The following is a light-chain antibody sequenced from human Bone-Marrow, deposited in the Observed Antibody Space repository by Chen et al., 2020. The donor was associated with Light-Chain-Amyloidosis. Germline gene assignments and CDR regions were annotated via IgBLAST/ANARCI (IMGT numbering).Light chain of an antibody. CDR1: QSLLQSNGYNY. Sequence: DIVLTQSPLSLPVTPGEPASISCRSSQSLLQSNGYNYLDWYLQKPGQSPQLLIYLGSNRASGVPDRFSGSGSATDFTLKISRVEADDVGVYYCMQALQTPRTFGQGTKVEIK. CDR2: LGS. J-gene: IGKJ1*01. CDR3: MQALQTPRT. V-gene: IGKV2-28*01.